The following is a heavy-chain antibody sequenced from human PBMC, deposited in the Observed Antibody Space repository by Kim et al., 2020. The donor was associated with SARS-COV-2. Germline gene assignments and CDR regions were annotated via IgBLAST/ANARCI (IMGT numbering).Heavy chain of an antibody. V-gene: IGHV3-7*01. CDR2: INIDESGK. CDR3: VSGRPLPV. Sequence: GGSLRLSCAASGFTFSNYWMSWVRQAPGKGLEWVANINIDESGKYYVESVKGRFTISRDNAKNSLYLQMNTLRADDTAVYYCVSGRPLPVWGQGTLV. J-gene: IGHJ4*02. D-gene: IGHD1-26*01. CDR1: GFTFSNYW.